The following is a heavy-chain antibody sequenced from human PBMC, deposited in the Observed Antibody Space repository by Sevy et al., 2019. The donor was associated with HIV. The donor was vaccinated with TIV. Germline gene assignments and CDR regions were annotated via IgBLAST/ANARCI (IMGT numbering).Heavy chain of an antibody. CDR1: GYTFTSYG. D-gene: IGHD3-22*01. CDR3: ARDVTWRGYYDSSGYYRGYHYYGMDV. V-gene: IGHV1-18*01. J-gene: IGHJ6*02. CDR2: ISAYNGNT. Sequence: ASVKVSCKASGYTFTSYGISWVRQAPGQGLEWMGWISAYNGNTNYAEKLQGRVTMTTDTSTSTAYMELRSLRSDDTAVYYCARDVTWRGYYDSSGYYRGYHYYGMDVWGQGTTVTV.